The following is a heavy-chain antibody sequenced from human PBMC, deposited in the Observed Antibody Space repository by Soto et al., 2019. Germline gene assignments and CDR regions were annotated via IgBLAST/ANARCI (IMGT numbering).Heavy chain of an antibody. V-gene: IGHV4-39*01. J-gene: IGHJ4*02. CDR1: GDSTSSKSHY. D-gene: IGHD6-6*01. Sequence: SETRSLTCTVSGDSTSSKSHYWGWIRHPPGKGLESIANIYYDGNTYYNPSLKSRVTISLDTSKNQFSLRLNSVTAADTAVYFCLRSSIEPRIFMYPFHYWGLGT. CDR3: LRSSIEPRIFMYPFHY. CDR2: IYYDGNT.